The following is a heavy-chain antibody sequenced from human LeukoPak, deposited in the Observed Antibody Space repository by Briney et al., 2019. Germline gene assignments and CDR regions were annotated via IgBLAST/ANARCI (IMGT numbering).Heavy chain of an antibody. CDR3: ARGAGNAHSPFDI. CDR1: GGSISNGSDY. D-gene: IGHD1-1*01. Sequence: SETLSLTCTVAGGSISNGSDYWSWIRQPAGKGLEWIGRIYTSGSTNYNPSLKSRVTISVDTSKNQFSLKLSSVTAADTAVYYCARGAGNAHSPFDIWGQGTMVTVSS. CDR2: IYTSGST. V-gene: IGHV4-61*02. J-gene: IGHJ3*02.